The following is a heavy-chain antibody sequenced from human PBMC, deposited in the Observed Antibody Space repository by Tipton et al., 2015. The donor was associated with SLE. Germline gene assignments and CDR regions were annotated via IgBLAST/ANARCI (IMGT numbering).Heavy chain of an antibody. CDR2: VFHSGST. CDR3: ARGAKERITLVRVRPYYFDY. Sequence: TLSLTCAVYGGSFNHYFWSWIRQPPGKGLEWIGEVFHSGSTNYNPSLKSRVTISVDTSKNQFSLKLSSVTAADTSVYYCARGAKERITLVRVRPYYFDYWGQGSLVTVSS. D-gene: IGHD3-10*01. CDR1: GGSFNHYF. J-gene: IGHJ4*01. V-gene: IGHV4-34*01.